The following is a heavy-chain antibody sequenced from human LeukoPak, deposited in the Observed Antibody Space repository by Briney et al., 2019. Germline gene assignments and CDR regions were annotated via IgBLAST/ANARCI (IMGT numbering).Heavy chain of an antibody. Sequence: GGSLRLSCAASGLTFSSYWMHWVRHAPGKGLVWVSRINSDGSSTSYADSVKGRFTISRDNAKNTLYLQMNSLRAEDTAVYYCARDRGCSSTSCYENYFDYWGQGTLVTVSS. V-gene: IGHV3-74*01. J-gene: IGHJ4*02. CDR2: INSDGSST. D-gene: IGHD2-2*01. CDR1: GLTFSSYW. CDR3: ARDRGCSSTSCYENYFDY.